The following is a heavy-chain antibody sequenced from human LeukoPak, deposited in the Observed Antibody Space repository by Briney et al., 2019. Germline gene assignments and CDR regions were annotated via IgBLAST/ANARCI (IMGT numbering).Heavy chain of an antibody. CDR3: ARVLVAPAASGLELPDAFDI. Sequence: PGGSLRLSCAASGFTFSSYWMSWVRQPPGKGLEWIGEINHSGSTNYNPSLKSRVTISVDTSKNQFSLKLSSVTAADTAVYYCARVLVAPAASGLELPDAFDIWGQGTMVTVSS. J-gene: IGHJ3*02. CDR1: GFTFSSYW. V-gene: IGHV4-34*01. D-gene: IGHD2-2*01. CDR2: INHSGST.